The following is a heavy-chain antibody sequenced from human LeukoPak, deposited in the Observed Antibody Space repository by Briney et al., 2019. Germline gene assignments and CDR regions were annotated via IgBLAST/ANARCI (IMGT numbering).Heavy chain of an antibody. CDR2: IWYDGSNK. Sequence: GRSLRLSCAASGFTFSSYGMHWVRQAPGKGLEWVAVIWYDGSNKYYADSVKGRFTISRDNSKNTLYLQMNSLRAEDTAVYYCAREPITIFGTAFDIWGQGIMVTVSS. V-gene: IGHV3-33*01. CDR3: AREPITIFGTAFDI. CDR1: GFTFSSYG. D-gene: IGHD3-3*01. J-gene: IGHJ3*02.